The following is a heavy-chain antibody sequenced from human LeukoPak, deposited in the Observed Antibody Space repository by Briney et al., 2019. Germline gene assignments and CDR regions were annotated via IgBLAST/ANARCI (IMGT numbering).Heavy chain of an antibody. D-gene: IGHD2-15*01. CDR3: ARDKDFSLDY. Sequence: GASVKVSCKTSEYTFTGYYIHWVRQAPGQGLEWMAWINPNTGGTNYAQKFQGRVTMTRDTSISTAYMELSRLRSDDTAVYYCARDKDFSLDYWGQGTLVTVSS. CDR2: INPNTGGT. CDR1: EYTFTGYY. V-gene: IGHV1-2*02. J-gene: IGHJ4*02.